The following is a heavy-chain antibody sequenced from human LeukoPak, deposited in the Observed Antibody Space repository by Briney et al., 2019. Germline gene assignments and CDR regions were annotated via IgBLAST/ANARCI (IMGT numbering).Heavy chain of an antibody. CDR2: ISAYNGNT. D-gene: IGHD6-19*01. Sequence: ASVKVSCKASGYTFTSYGISWVRQAPGQGLEWMGWISAYNGNTNYAQKLQGRVTMTTDTSTSTAYMELRSLRSDDTAVYYCARDRSCGWYLVDWFDPWGQGTLVTVSS. V-gene: IGHV1-18*01. CDR1: GYTFTSYG. J-gene: IGHJ5*02. CDR3: ARDRSCGWYLVDWFDP.